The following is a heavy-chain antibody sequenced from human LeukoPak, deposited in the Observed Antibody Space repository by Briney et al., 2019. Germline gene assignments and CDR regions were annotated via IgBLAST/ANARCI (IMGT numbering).Heavy chain of an antibody. D-gene: IGHD3-22*01. CDR2: FRSKAYGGTR. J-gene: IGHJ6*03. Sequence: GGSLRLPCTASGFTLGDYAMIWVRQAPGKGREGVGFFRSKAYGGTREYAASVKGRFTISRDDYNSIAYLQMNSLKTEDTAVYYCTRDLHYYDSSGYYRDYYYMDVWGKGTTVTVSS. V-gene: IGHV3-49*04. CDR1: GFTLGDYA. CDR3: TRDLHYYDSSGYYRDYYYMDV.